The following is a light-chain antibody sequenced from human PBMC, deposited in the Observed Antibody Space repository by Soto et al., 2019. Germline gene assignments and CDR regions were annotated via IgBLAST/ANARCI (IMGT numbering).Light chain of an antibody. V-gene: IGLV2-14*01. CDR1: SSDVGAYNY. CDR3: SSYTSSSTLEV. Sequence: ALTQPASVSGSPGQSITISCTGTSSDVGAYNYVSWYQQHPGKAPKLMIYDVSNRPSGVSNRFSGSKSGNTASLTISGLQAEDEADYYCSSYTSSSTLEVFGTGTKVTVL. J-gene: IGLJ1*01. CDR2: DVS.